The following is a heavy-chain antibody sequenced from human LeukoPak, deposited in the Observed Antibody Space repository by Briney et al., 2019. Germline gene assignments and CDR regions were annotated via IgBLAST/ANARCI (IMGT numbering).Heavy chain of an antibody. CDR3: ATGLGNWYFDL. CDR1: GYTFTSYY. J-gene: IGHJ2*01. D-gene: IGHD1-14*01. CDR2: INPSGGST. Sequence: ASVKVSCKASGYTFTSYYMHWVQQAPGQGLEWMGIINPSGGSTSYAQKFQGRVTMTRDTSTSTVYMELSSLRSEDTAVYYCATGLGNWYFDLWGRGTLVTVSS. V-gene: IGHV1-46*03.